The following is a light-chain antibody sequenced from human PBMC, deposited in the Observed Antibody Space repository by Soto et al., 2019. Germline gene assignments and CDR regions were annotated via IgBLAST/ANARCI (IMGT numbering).Light chain of an antibody. CDR3: QQRRNWPPEYT. Sequence: EIVLTQSPATLSLSPRERATLSCRASQSVSSYLAWYQQKPGQAPRLLIYDASNRATGIPARFSGSGSGTDFTLTISSLEPEDFAVYYCQQRRNWPPEYTFGQGTKLEIK. V-gene: IGKV3-11*01. J-gene: IGKJ2*01. CDR1: QSVSSY. CDR2: DAS.